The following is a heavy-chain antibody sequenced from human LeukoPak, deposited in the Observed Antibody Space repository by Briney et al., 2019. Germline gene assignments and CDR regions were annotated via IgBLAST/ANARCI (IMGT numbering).Heavy chain of an antibody. CDR2: IDYSGST. D-gene: IGHD3-10*01. V-gene: IGHV4-59*01. J-gene: IGHJ5*02. Sequence: PSETLSLTCTVSGGSISSKYWSWIRQPPGKGLEWIGYIDYSGSTNYNPSLKSRVTISVDTSKKQFSLKLSSVTAVDTAVYYCARSVYGSGSYYNWFDPWGQGTLVTVSS. CDR3: ARSVYGSGSYYNWFDP. CDR1: GGSISSKY.